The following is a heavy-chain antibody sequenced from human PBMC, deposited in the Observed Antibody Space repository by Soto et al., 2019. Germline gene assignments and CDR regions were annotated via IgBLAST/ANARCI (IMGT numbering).Heavy chain of an antibody. CDR1: GFTFSSYW. V-gene: IGHV3-7*01. J-gene: IGHJ4*02. CDR2: IKQDGSEK. CDR3: ARAIIPGIAVN. D-gene: IGHD6-13*01. Sequence: EVQLVESGGGLVQPGGSLRLSCAASGFTFSSYWMSWVRQAPGKGLGWVANIKQDGSEKYYVDSVKGRFTISRDNAKNSLYLQMNSLRAEDTAVYYCARAIIPGIAVNWGQGTLVTVSS.